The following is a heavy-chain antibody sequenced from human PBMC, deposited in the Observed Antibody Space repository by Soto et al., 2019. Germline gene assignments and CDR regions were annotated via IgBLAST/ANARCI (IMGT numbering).Heavy chain of an antibody. J-gene: IGHJ3*02. V-gene: IGHV1-18*01. Sequence: VQLEQSGAELKKPGASVRVSCKASGYSFTSYGITWVRQAPGQGLEWMAWIDTQNGNTNHAYKLQGRVSMTTYTSTTTAYMALSGLRSAVTAMYYCVRYLPEALRAFAIWGQGTMVTVSS. CDR3: VRYLPEALRAFAI. D-gene: IGHD3-9*01. CDR2: IDTQNGNT. CDR1: GYSFTSYG.